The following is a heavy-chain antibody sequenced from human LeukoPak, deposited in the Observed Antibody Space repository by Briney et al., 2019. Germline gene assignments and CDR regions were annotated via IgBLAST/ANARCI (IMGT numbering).Heavy chain of an antibody. CDR1: GGSISSSSYY. CDR2: IYYSGST. V-gene: IGHV4-39*01. CDR3: GYGDGRYFQH. D-gene: IGHD4-17*01. J-gene: IGHJ1*01. Sequence: KPSETLSLTCTVSGGSISSSSYYWGWIRQPPGKGLEWIGSIYYSGSTYYNPSLKSRVTISVDTSKNQFSLKLSSVTAADTAVYYCGYGDGRYFQHWGQGTLVTVSS.